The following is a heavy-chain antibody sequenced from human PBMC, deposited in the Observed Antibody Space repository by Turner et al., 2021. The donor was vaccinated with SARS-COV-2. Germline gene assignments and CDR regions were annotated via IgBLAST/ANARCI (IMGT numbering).Heavy chain of an antibody. V-gene: IGHV4-39*01. CDR2: IYYSGST. CDR1: GGSISSSSYY. J-gene: IGHJ4*02. Sequence: QLQLQDSDPGLVKPSQALSLTGTVSGGSISSSSYYWGWIRRPPGKGLEWIRSIYYSGSTKYNPSLRSRITISEDTSKNQFSLKLSSVAAADAAEYYGARHSPELREDYFDYWGQGTLVTVSS. CDR3: ARHSPELREDYFDY. D-gene: IGHD1-26*01.